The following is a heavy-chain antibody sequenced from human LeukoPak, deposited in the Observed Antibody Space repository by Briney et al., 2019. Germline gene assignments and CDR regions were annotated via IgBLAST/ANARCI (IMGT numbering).Heavy chain of an antibody. J-gene: IGHJ5*02. Sequence: SETLSLTCTVSGDSICSGGYYWSWIRQHPGKGLEWIGYIYYSGSTYYNPSLKSRVTISVDTSKNQFSLKLSSVTAADTAVYYCARARPSSTIFSAWGQGTLVTVSS. D-gene: IGHD3-3*01. V-gene: IGHV4-31*03. CDR1: GDSICSGGYY. CDR3: ARARPSSTIFSA. CDR2: IYYSGST.